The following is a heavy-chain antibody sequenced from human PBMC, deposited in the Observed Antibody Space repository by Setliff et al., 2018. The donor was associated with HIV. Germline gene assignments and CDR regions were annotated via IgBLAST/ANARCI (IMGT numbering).Heavy chain of an antibody. V-gene: IGHV4-34*01. J-gene: IGHJ5*01. CDR1: GGSFTAYY. Sequence: PSETLSLTCAVYGGSFTAYYWSWVRQAPGKWLEWIGECNYSETTNYNPALKIRVVLSIDIAKKQFYLNLRSVTAADTAVYYCARQHGDYALASWGRGTLVTVSS. D-gene: IGHD4-17*01. CDR2: CNYSETT. CDR3: ARQHGDYALAS.